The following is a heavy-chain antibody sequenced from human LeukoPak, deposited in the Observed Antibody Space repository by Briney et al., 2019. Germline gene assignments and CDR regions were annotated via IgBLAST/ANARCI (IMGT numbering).Heavy chain of an antibody. CDR2: IIPILGIA. CDR1: GGTFSSYA. CDR3: ARQIESIEAHPYYYYMDV. J-gene: IGHJ6*03. Sequence: GASVKVSCKASGGTFSSYAISWVRQAPGQGLEWMGRIIPILGIANYAQKFQGRVTITADKSTSTAYMELSSLRSEDTAVYYCARQIESIEAHPYYYYMDVWGKGTTVTVSS. D-gene: IGHD6-6*01. V-gene: IGHV1-69*04.